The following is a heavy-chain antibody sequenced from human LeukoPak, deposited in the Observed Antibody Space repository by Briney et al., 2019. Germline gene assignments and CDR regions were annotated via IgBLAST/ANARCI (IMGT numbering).Heavy chain of an antibody. CDR3: ARDWEGFDY. Sequence: AAAVNVSCKASGYTFTGYYMYWVRQAPGQGPEWMGWIHPNSCGTNYAQKFQGRVTMTRDTSISTAYMELSRLRSDDTAVYYWARDWEGFDYWGQGTLVTVSS. D-gene: IGHD1-26*01. CDR2: IHPNSCGT. V-gene: IGHV1-2*02. CDR1: GYTFTGYY. J-gene: IGHJ4*02.